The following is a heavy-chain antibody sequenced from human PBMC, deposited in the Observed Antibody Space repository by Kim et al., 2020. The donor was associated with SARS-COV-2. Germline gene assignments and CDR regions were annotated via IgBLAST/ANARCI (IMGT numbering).Heavy chain of an antibody. CDR3: AKMVRGVSGPDY. Sequence: GGSLRLSCAASGFTFSSYAMSWVRQAPATGLEWVSAISSGGNTYYADSVRGRFTISRDNSKDTLYLQMNSLSAEDTAVYYCAKMVRGVSGPDYWGQGTLV. CDR2: ISSGGNT. J-gene: IGHJ4*02. V-gene: IGHV3-23*01. CDR1: GFTFSSYA. D-gene: IGHD3-10*01.